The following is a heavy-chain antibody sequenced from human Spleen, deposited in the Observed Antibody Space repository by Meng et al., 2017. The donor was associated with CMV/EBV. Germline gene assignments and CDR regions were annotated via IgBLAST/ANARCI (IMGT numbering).Heavy chain of an antibody. CDR1: GYTFTSYY. CDR2: INPSGGST. CDR3: ARDQKSIVGATGEDY. J-gene: IGHJ4*02. Sequence: ASVKVSCKASGYTFTSYYMHWVRQAPGQGLEWMGIINPSGGSTSYAQQFQGRVTMTRDTSTSTVYMELSSLRSEDTAVYYCARDQKSIVGATGEDYWGQGTLVTVSS. D-gene: IGHD1-26*01. V-gene: IGHV1-46*01.